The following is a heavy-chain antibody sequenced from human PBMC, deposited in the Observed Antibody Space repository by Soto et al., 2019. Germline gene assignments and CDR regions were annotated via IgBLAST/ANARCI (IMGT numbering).Heavy chain of an antibody. D-gene: IGHD7-27*01. Sequence: PAETLSLTCTVSGGSVSSYYWSWIRQPAGKGLEWIGRFYTSGNTNYNPALKSRVTMSLDTSKNQFSLKLSSVTAADTAVYFCASDTTGWFDPWGQGTRGTVS. CDR1: GGSVSSYY. CDR2: FYTSGNT. V-gene: IGHV4-4*07. J-gene: IGHJ5*02. CDR3: ASDTTGWFDP.